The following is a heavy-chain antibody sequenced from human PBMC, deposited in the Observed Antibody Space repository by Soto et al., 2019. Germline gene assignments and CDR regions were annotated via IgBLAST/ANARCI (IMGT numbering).Heavy chain of an antibody. CDR3: VCGGNFFVY. Sequence: VQLVESGGGLVQPGGSLRLPCAASGFTFSTYWMTWVRQPPGKGLEWVASINQDGSERYYVDSVRGRFTISRDTAKNSLYLQMNSLRAEDTAVYYCVCGGNFFVYWGQGTLVTVSP. CDR2: INQDGSER. J-gene: IGHJ4*02. D-gene: IGHD3-16*01. CDR1: GFTFSTYW. V-gene: IGHV3-7*01.